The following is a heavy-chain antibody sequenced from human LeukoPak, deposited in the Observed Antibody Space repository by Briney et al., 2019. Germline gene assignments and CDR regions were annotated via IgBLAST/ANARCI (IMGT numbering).Heavy chain of an antibody. D-gene: IGHD6-19*01. CDR3: AKDGGQTKSYSSGWYPIRWFDP. CDR1: GFTFSSYG. V-gene: IGHV3-30*02. Sequence: GGSLRLSCAASGFTFSSYGMHWVRQAPGKGLEWVAFIRYDGSNKYYADSVKGRFTISRDNSKNTLYLQMNSLRAEDTAVYYCAKDGGQTKSYSSGWYPIRWFDPWGQGTLVTVSS. J-gene: IGHJ5*02. CDR2: IRYDGSNK.